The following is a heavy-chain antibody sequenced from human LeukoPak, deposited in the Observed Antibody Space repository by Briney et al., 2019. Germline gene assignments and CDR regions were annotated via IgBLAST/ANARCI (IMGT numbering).Heavy chain of an antibody. D-gene: IGHD1-26*01. CDR2: IYYSGST. CDR3: ARDRGGGSYGYFDY. CDR1: GGPFSGYY. V-gene: IGHV4-34*01. J-gene: IGHJ4*02. Sequence: SETLSLTCAVYGGPFSGYYWSWIRQPPGKGLEWIGSIYYSGSTYYNPSLKSRVTISVDTSKNQFSLKLSSVTAADTAVYYCARDRGGGSYGYFDYWGQGTLVTVSS.